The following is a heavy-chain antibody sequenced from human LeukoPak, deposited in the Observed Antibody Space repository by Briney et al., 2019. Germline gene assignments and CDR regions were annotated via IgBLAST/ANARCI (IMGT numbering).Heavy chain of an antibody. CDR1: GYTFTSYD. CDR2: IDPRAGST. J-gene: IGHJ4*02. V-gene: IGHV1-46*01. Sequence: GASVKVSCKASGYTFTSYDINWVRQAPGQGLEWMGIIDPRAGSTIYAQNFQGRITLAADTSTNTVYMELRSLTSEDTAIYFCARKFYFDYWGQGSLVTVSS. CDR3: ARKFYFDY.